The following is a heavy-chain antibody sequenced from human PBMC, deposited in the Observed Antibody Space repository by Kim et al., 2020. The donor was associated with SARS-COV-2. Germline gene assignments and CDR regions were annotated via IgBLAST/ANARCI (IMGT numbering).Heavy chain of an antibody. CDR1: GGPISSNTYY. D-gene: IGHD6-13*01. V-gene: IGHV4-31*03. CDR2: IDYSGST. J-gene: IGHJ5*02. CDR3: ARLQAIAAAGWFDP. Sequence: SETLSLTCTVSGGPISSNTYYWSWIRQHPGKGLEWIGYIDYSGSTYYNPSLKSRLIISVDTSESQFSLRLSSVTAADTAVYYCARLQAIAAAGWFDPWGQGTLVTVSS.